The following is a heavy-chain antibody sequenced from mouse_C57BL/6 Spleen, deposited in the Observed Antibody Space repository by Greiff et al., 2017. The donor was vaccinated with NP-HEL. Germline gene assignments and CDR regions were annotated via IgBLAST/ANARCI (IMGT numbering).Heavy chain of an antibody. Sequence: EVKLMESGGGLVQPGGSLSLSCAASGFTFTDYYMSWVRQPPGKALEWLGFIRNKANGYTTEYSASVKGRFTISRDNSQSILYLQMNALRAEDSATDYCARYVPREYYVDYWGQGTTLTVSS. V-gene: IGHV7-3*01. CDR2: IRNKANGYTT. CDR1: GFTFTDYY. CDR3: ARYVPREYYVDY. J-gene: IGHJ2*01.